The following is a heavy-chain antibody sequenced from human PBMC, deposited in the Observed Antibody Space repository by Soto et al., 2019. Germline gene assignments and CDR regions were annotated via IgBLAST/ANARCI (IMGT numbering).Heavy chain of an antibody. D-gene: IGHD3-22*01. V-gene: IGHV4-39*01. CDR3: ARSHYYDSTGGGDAFDI. J-gene: IGHJ3*02. Sequence: QLQLQESGPGLVKPSETLSLTCTVSGGSISSSSYYWGWIRQPPGKGLEWIGSIYYSGSTYYNPSLKSRVTISVDTSKNQFSLKLSSVTAADTAVYYCARSHYYDSTGGGDAFDIWGQGTMVTVSS. CDR2: IYYSGST. CDR1: GGSISSSSYY.